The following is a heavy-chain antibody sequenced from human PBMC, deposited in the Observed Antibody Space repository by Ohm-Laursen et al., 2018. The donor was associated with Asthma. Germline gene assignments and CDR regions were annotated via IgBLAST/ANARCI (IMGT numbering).Heavy chain of an antibody. CDR3: ARGRTFDP. J-gene: IGHJ5*02. CDR2: INTNTGNP. V-gene: IGHV7-4-1*02. CDR1: GYTFTSYG. Sequence: SVKVSCKASGYTFTSYGIAWVRQAPGRGLEYMGWINTNTGNPTYAQGFTGRFLFSLDTSVTTAYLQISSLKAEDTAFYYCARGRTFDPWGQGTLVTVSS.